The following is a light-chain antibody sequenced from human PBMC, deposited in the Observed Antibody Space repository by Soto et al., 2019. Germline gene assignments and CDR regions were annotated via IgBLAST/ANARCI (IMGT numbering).Light chain of an antibody. CDR1: QGISSY. Sequence: AIRMTQSPSSLSASTGDRVTITCRASQGISSYLAWYQQKPGKAPKLLIYAASTLQSGVPSWFSGSGSGTDFTLTISCLQSEDFATYYCQQYYSYPPGTFGQGTKVEIK. CDR3: QQYYSYPPGT. V-gene: IGKV1-8*01. CDR2: AAS. J-gene: IGKJ1*01.